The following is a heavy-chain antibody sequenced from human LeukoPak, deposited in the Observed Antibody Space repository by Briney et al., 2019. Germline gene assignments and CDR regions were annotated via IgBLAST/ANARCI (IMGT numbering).Heavy chain of an antibody. CDR1: GFTFDDYA. CDR3: AKAQAYYDFWSGSHGPFDY. Sequence: GGSLRLSCAASGFTFDDYAMHWVRQAPGKGLEWVLGISWNSGSIGYADSVKGRFTISRDNAKNSLYLQMNSLRAEDTALYYCAKAQAYYDFWSGSHGPFDYWGQGTLVTVSS. J-gene: IGHJ4*02. D-gene: IGHD3-3*01. V-gene: IGHV3-9*01. CDR2: ISWNSGSI.